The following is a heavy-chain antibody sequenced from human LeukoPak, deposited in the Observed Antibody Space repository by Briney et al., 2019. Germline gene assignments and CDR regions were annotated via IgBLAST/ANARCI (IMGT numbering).Heavy chain of an antibody. D-gene: IGHD3-10*01. CDR1: GLIVSSNY. J-gene: IGHJ4*02. V-gene: IGHV3-66*01. Sequence: GGSLRLSCAASGLIVSSNYMNWVRQAPGKGLEWVSVIYSGDNTFYADSVKGRFTISRENAKNTLYLQVNSLRAEDTAVYYCARGLPSGSYFDYWGQGTLVTVTS. CDR3: ARGLPSGSYFDY. CDR2: IYSGDNT.